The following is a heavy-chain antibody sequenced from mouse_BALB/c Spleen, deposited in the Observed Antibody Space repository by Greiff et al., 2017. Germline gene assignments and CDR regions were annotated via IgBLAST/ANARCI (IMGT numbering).Heavy chain of an antibody. J-gene: IGHJ1*01. CDR1: GFTFSSYA. Sequence: EVNVVESGGGLVKPGGSLKLSCAASGFTFSSYAMSWVRQTPEKRLEWVASISSGGSTYYPDSVKGRFTISRDNARNILYLQMSSLRSEDTAMYYCARRDFDVWGAGTTVTVSS. V-gene: IGHV5-6-5*01. CDR2: ISSGGST. CDR3: ARRDFDV.